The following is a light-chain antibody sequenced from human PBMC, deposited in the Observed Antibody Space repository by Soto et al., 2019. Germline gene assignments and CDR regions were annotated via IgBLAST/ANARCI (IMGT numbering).Light chain of an antibody. CDR3: GTWDTSLSAWV. CDR1: SSKIGNNY. CDR2: ENN. Sequence: QSVLTQPPSVSAAPGQKVIISCSGSSSKIGNNYVSWYQQLPGTAPKLLIYENNKRPSGIPDRFSGSKSGTSATLGITGLLTGDEADYYCGTWDTSLSAWVFGGGTQLTVL. V-gene: IGLV1-51*02. J-gene: IGLJ3*02.